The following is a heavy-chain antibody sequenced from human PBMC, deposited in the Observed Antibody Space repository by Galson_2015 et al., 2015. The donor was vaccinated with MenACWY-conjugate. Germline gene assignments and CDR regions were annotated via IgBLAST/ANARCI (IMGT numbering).Heavy chain of an antibody. CDR3: ARAHDIVLMVYAIPLDY. CDR2: INAGNGNT. J-gene: IGHJ4*02. Sequence: SVKVSCKASGYTFTSYAMHWVRQAPGQRLEWMGWINAGNGNTKYSQKFQGRVTITRDTSASTAYMELSSLRSEDTAVYYCARAHDIVLMVYAIPLDYWGQGTLVTVSS. D-gene: IGHD2-8*01. V-gene: IGHV1-3*01. CDR1: GYTFTSYA.